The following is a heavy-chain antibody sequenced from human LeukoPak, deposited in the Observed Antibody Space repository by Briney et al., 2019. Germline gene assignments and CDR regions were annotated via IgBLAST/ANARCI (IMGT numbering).Heavy chain of an antibody. CDR3: ASRGIAVAGTFDY. CDR1: AGTFSSYA. J-gene: IGHJ4*02. V-gene: IGHV1-69*13. Sequence: ASVKVSCKASAGTFSSYAISWVRRAPGQGLEWMGGIIPIFGTANYAQKFQGRVTITADESTSTAYMELSSLRSEDTAVYYCASRGIAVAGTFDYWGQGTLVTVSS. D-gene: IGHD6-19*01. CDR2: IIPIFGTA.